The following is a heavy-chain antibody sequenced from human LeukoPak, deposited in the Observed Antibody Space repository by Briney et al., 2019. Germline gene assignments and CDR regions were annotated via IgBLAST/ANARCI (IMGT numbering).Heavy chain of an antibody. CDR2: IYYSGST. D-gene: IGHD6-19*01. J-gene: IGHJ4*02. CDR1: GGSISSYY. V-gene: IGHV4-59*08. CDR3: ARQSGWYSFDY. Sequence: SETLSLACTVSGGSISSYYWSWIRQPPGKGLEWVGYIYYSGSTNYNPSLKSRVTISVDTSKNQFSLKLSSVTAADTAVYYCARQSGWYSFDYWGQGTLVTVSS.